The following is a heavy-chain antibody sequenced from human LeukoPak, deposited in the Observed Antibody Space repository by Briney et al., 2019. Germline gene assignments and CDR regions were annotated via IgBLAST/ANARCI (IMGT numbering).Heavy chain of an antibody. CDR3: ASGPSGRIGSPWFDP. CDR1: GLTFSSYS. J-gene: IGHJ5*02. D-gene: IGHD1-26*01. CDR2: ISSSSSYI. V-gene: IGHV3-21*01. Sequence: PGGSLRLSCAASGLTFSSYSMNWVRQAPGKGLEWVSSISSSSSYIYYADSVKGRFTISRDNAKNSLYLQMNSLRAEDTAVYYCASGPSGRIGSPWFDPWGQGTLVTVSS.